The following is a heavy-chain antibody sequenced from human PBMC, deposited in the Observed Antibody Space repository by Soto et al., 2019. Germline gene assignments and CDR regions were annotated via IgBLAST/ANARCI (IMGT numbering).Heavy chain of an antibody. V-gene: IGHV1-18*01. Sequence: ASVKVSCKASGYTFTSYGITWVRQAPGQGLEWMGWISGYNGDTNYAQKFQGRVTLTTDTSTSTGYLEVMTLRPDDTAVYYCARDGSYHDIDYWGLGTLVTVSS. CDR1: GYTFTSYG. D-gene: IGHD3-22*01. CDR3: ARDGSYHDIDY. J-gene: IGHJ4*02. CDR2: ISGYNGDT.